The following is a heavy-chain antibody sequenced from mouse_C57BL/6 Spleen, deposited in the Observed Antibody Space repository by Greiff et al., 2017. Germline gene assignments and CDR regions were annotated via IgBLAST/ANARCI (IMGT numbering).Heavy chain of an antibody. CDR3: ARVRGYDGYYFDH. D-gene: IGHD2-2*01. CDR2: INYDGSST. V-gene: IGHV5-16*01. J-gene: IGHJ2*01. CDR1: GFTFSDYY. Sequence: EVKLMESEGGLVQPGSSMKLSCTASGFTFSDYYMAWVRQVPEKGLEWVANINYDGSSTYYLDSLKSRFIISRDNAKNILYLQMSSLKSEDTATYYCARVRGYDGYYFDHWGQGTTLTVSS.